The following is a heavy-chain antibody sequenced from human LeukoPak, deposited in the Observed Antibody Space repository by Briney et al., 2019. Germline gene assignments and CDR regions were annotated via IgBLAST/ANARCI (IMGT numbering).Heavy chain of an antibody. V-gene: IGHV3-11*06. CDR2: ISESGGYT. CDR1: GFTFSDHY. J-gene: IGHJ4*02. D-gene: IGHD3-22*01. Sequence: TGGSLRLSCAASGFTFSDHYMNWIRQAPGKGLEWVSYISESGGYTVYADSVKGRFTISRDNAKNSLYLQMNSLRGDDTAVYYCARGYYDSSGYFYFDHWGQGTLVTVSS. CDR3: ARGYYDSSGYFYFDH.